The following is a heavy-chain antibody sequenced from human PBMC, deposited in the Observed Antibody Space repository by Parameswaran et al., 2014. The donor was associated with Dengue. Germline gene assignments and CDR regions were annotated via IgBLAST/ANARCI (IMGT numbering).Heavy chain of an antibody. CDR2: IYWDDDK. D-gene: IGHD3-10*01. Sequence: ARWIRQPPGKALEWLALIYWDDDKRYSPSLKSRLTITKDTSKNQVVLTMTNMDPVDTATYYCAHSWFGDPILFPSVSFDPWGQGTLVTVSS. V-gene: IGHV2-5*08. CDR3: AHSWFGDPILFPSVSFDP. J-gene: IGHJ5*02.